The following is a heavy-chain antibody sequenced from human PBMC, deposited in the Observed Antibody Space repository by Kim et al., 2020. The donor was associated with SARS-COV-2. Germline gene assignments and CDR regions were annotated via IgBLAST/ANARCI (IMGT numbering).Heavy chain of an antibody. J-gene: IGHJ5*02. D-gene: IGHD2-8*01. V-gene: IGHV4-39*01. CDR2: RT. Sequence: RTYYNPSHKSRLTISVDTSKNQFSLKLRSVNAADAAVYYCVLSPDSNWFDPWGQGTLVTVSS. CDR3: VLSPDSNWFDP.